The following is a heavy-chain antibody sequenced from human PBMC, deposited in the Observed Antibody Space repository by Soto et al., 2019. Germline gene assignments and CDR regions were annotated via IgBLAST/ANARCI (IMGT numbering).Heavy chain of an antibody. V-gene: IGHV1-18*04. CDR1: GYSFTGYG. D-gene: IGHD5-12*01. CDR2: ITTYNGDT. Sequence: GASVKVSCKASGYSFTGYGINWVRRAPGQGLQWLGRITTYNGDTNYAQNFQGRVTMTTDTSTSTTYMELRSLRSDDTAVYFCARGRGYSLIPVVDDAVDVWGQGTLVTVSS. J-gene: IGHJ3*01. CDR3: ARGRGYSLIPVVDDAVDV.